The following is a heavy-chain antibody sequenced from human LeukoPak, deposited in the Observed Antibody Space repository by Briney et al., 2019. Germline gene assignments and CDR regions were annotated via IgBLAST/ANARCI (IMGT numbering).Heavy chain of an antibody. CDR1: GFTVSSNY. J-gene: IGHJ4*02. V-gene: IGHV3-66*02. Sequence: GGSLRLSCAASGFTVSSNYMSWVRQAPGKGLEWVSVIYSGGSTYYADSVKGRFTISRDNSKNTLYLQMNSLSAEDTAVYYCARDQDSSGYIDWGQGTLVTVSS. CDR2: IYSGGST. D-gene: IGHD3-22*01. CDR3: ARDQDSSGYID.